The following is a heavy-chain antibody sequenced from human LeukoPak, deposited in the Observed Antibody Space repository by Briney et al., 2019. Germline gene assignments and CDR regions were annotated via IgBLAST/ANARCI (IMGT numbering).Heavy chain of an antibody. Sequence: SETLSLTCTVSGGSISSSSYYWGWIRQPPGKGLEWIGEINHSGSTNYNPSLKSRVTISVDTSKNQFSLKLSSVAAADTAVYYCARGNPGVRGDREDYWGQGTLVTVSS. V-gene: IGHV4-39*07. J-gene: IGHJ4*02. D-gene: IGHD3-10*01. CDR1: GGSISSSSYY. CDR3: ARGNPGVRGDREDY. CDR2: INHSGST.